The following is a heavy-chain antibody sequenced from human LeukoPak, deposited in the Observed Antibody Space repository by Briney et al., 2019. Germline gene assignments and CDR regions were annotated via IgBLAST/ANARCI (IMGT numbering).Heavy chain of an antibody. J-gene: IGHJ4*02. CDR1: GFTFSSYG. CDR3: AKADSGTYYGLGDYFDY. Sequence: PGGSLRLSCAASGFTFSSYGMHWVRQAPGKGRGWVAFIRYDGSDKYYGDSVKGQFTVSRDNSKNTLYLQMNSLRAEDTAVYYCAKADSGTYYGLGDYFDYWGQGTLVTVSS. V-gene: IGHV3-30*02. CDR2: IRYDGSDK. D-gene: IGHD1-26*01.